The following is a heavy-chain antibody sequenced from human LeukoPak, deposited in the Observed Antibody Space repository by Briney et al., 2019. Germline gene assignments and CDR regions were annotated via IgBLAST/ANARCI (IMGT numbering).Heavy chain of an antibody. Sequence: SETLSLTCTVSGGSISSYYWSWIRQPPGKGLEWIGYIYYSGSTNYNPSLKSRVAMSVDTSNNQFFPRLTSVTAADTALYYCARGRFELPYWGQGTLVTASS. CDR1: GGSISSYY. CDR3: ARGRFELPY. J-gene: IGHJ4*02. D-gene: IGHD2-15*01. CDR2: IYYSGST. V-gene: IGHV4-59*01.